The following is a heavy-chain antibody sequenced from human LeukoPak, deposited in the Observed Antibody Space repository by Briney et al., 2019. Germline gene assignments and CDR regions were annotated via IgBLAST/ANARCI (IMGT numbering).Heavy chain of an antibody. V-gene: IGHV3-53*01. CDR1: GFTVSNHH. D-gene: IGHD3-16*01. J-gene: IGHJ3*02. CDR3: ARDGGWPGYFDI. Sequence: GGSLRLSCGASGFTVSNHHMSWVRQTPGRGLEWVSVIFSGGNTYYTDSVKGRLTISRDNSKNTLYLQMNRLRAEDTAVYYCARDGGWPGYFDIWGQGTMVTVSS. CDR2: IFSGGNT.